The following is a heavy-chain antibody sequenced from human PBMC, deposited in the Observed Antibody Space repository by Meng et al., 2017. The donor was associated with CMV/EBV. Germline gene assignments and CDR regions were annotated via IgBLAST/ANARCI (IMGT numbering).Heavy chain of an antibody. Sequence: LPLHGPGPGLVKPPVPLSLTCTVSGGSISSRSHYWGWIRQPPGKGLEWIGSIYYSGSTYYNPSLKSRVTISVDTSKNQFSLKLSSVTAADTAVYYCASRITIFGVVTAFDPWGQGTLVTVSS. CDR3: ASRITIFGVVTAFDP. D-gene: IGHD3-3*01. V-gene: IGHV4-39*07. CDR1: GGSISSRSHY. J-gene: IGHJ5*02. CDR2: IYYSGST.